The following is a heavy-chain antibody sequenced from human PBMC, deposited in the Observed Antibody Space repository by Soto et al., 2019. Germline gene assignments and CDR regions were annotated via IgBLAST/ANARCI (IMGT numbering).Heavy chain of an antibody. CDR1: RFTFSSYW. CDR2: INQDGSEK. V-gene: IGHV3-7*03. J-gene: IGHJ6*02. Sequence: EVQLVESGGGLVQPGGSLRLSCSASRFTFSSYWMSWVRQAPGKGLEWVANINQDGSEKYYVDSVKGRFTISRDNAKNSLYLQMKSLRAEDTAVYYCASGGGQLATTLYYYYDMDIWGQGTTVTVSS. CDR3: ASGGGQLATTLYYYYDMDI. D-gene: IGHD6-6*01.